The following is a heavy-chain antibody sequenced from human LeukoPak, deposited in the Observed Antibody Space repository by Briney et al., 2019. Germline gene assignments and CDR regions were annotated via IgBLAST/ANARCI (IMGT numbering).Heavy chain of an antibody. CDR2: LSNSGGST. Sequence: PGGSLRLSCAASGFTFSSFAMSWVRQAPGKGLEWVSTLSNSGGSTFYTDSVKGRFTISRDNSKNTLYLQMNSLRAEDTAVYYCAKDARVAVADYFDYWGQGTLVTVSS. CDR1: GFTFSSFA. CDR3: AKDARVAVADYFDY. V-gene: IGHV3-23*01. J-gene: IGHJ4*02. D-gene: IGHD6-19*01.